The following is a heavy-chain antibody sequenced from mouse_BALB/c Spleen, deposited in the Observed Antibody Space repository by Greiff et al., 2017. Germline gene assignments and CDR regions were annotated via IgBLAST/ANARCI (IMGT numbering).Heavy chain of an antibody. D-gene: IGHD2-1*01. CDR3: ALLLAY. CDR2: IDPANGNT. J-gene: IGHJ3*01. Sequence: VQLQQSGAELVKPGASVKLSCTASGFNIKDTYMHWVKQRPEQGLAWIGRIDPANGNTKYDPKFQGKATITADTSSNTAYLQLSSLTSEDTAVYYCALLLAYWGQGTLVTGPA. V-gene: IGHV14-3*02. CDR1: GFNIKDTY.